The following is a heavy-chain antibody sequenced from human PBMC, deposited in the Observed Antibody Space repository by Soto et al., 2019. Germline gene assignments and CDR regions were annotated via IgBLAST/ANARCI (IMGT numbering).Heavy chain of an antibody. J-gene: IGHJ6*02. CDR1: GFTFSSYA. D-gene: IGHD6-6*01. V-gene: IGHV3-30-3*01. CDR2: ISYDGSNK. Sequence: PGGSLRLSCAASGFTFSSYAMHWVRQAPGKGLEWVAVISYDGSNKYYADSVKGRFTISRDNSKNTPYLQMNSLRAEDTAVYYCARVGSSSSGESGYYYYGMDVWGQGTTVTVSS. CDR3: ARVGSSSSGESGYYYYGMDV.